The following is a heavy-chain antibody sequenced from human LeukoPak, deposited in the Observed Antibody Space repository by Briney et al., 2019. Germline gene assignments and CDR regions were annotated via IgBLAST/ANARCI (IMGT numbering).Heavy chain of an antibody. CDR3: ARPRSGPDAFDI. CDR1: GGTFSSYA. J-gene: IGHJ3*02. V-gene: IGHV1-69*05. CDR2: IIPIFGTA. D-gene: IGHD3-3*01. Sequence: SVKVSCKASGGTFSSYAIRWVRQAPGQGLEWMGRIIPIFGTANYAQKFQGRVTITTDESTSTAYMELSSLRSEDTAVYYCARPRSGPDAFDIWGQGTMVTVSS.